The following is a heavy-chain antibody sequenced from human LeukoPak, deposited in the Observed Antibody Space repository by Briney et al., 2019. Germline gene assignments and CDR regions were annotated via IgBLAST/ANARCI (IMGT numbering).Heavy chain of an antibody. CDR3: ARDPFGVVPTSNDY. CDR2: INPSGGST. Sequence: ASVKVSCKASGYTFTSYDISWVRQAPGQGLEWMGIINPSGGSTSYAQKFQGRVTMTRDTPTSTVYMELSSLRSEDTAAYYCARDPFGVVPTSNDYWGQGTLVTVSS. J-gene: IGHJ4*02. D-gene: IGHD3-3*01. V-gene: IGHV1-46*01. CDR1: GYTFTSYD.